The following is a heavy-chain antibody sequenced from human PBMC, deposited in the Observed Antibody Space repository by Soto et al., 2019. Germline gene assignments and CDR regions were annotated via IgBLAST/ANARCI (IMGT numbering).Heavy chain of an antibody. CDR1: GGSISSGGYY. D-gene: IGHD1-20*01. V-gene: IGHV4-31*03. J-gene: IGHJ5*02. CDR3: AGERLTGTRFNRFDP. Sequence: SETLSLTCTVSGGSISSGGYYWGWIRQHPGKGLEWIGYIYYSGSTYYNPSLKSRVTISVDTSKNQFSLKLSSVTAADTAVYYCAGERLTGTRFNRFDPWGQGTLVTVFS. CDR2: IYYSGST.